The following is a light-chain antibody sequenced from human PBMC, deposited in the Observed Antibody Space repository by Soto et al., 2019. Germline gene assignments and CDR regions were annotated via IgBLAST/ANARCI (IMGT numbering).Light chain of an antibody. CDR1: SSDVGGYNY. V-gene: IGLV2-14*01. J-gene: IGLJ1*01. CDR3: SSYTSSSSYV. CDR2: DVS. Sequence: QSALTQPASVSGSPGQSSTISCTGTSSDVGGYNYVSWYQQHPGKAPKLMIYDVSNRPSGVSNRSSGSKSGNTASLTISGLQAEDEADYYFSSYTSSSSYVFGTGTKVTVL.